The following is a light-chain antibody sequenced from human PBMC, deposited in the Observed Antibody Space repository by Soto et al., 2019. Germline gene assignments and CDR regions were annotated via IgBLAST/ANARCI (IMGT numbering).Light chain of an antibody. V-gene: IGLV2-14*01. CDR3: SSYTSSNTWV. CDR2: EVT. CDR1: SSDISAYNY. J-gene: IGLJ3*02. Sequence: QSVLTQPASVSGSPGQSITISCTGTSSDISAYNYVSWHQQHPGKAPKLMIYEVTNRPSGVSSRFSGSKSSNTASLTVSGLQAEDEADYYCSSYTSSNTWVFGGGTKLTVL.